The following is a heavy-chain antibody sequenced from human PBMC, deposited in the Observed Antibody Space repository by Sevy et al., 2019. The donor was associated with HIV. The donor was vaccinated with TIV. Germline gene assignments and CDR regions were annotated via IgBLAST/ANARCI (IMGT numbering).Heavy chain of an antibody. D-gene: IGHD5-18*01. Sequence: GGSLRLSCTASKFTFSDYYMSWIRQAPGKGLEWVSYISSSSPYTNYADSVKGRFTISRDNAKNSLYLQLNSLRAEDTAVYYCARVRYNFGQKYFDYWGQGTLVTVSS. CDR3: ARVRYNFGQKYFDY. J-gene: IGHJ4*02. CDR1: KFTFSDYY. V-gene: IGHV3-11*06. CDR2: ISSSSPYT.